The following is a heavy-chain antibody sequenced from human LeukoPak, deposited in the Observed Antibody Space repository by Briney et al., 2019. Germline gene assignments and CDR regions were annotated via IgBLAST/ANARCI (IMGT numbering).Heavy chain of an antibody. Sequence: ASVKVSCKASGYTFTSYAMHWVRQAPGQRLEWMGWINAGNGNTKYSQEFQGRVTITRDTSASIAYMELSSLRSEDTAVYYCARPMVRGVIGWFDPWGQGTLVTVSS. D-gene: IGHD3-10*01. J-gene: IGHJ5*02. CDR2: INAGNGNT. CDR3: ARPMVRGVIGWFDP. CDR1: GYTFTSYA. V-gene: IGHV1-3*03.